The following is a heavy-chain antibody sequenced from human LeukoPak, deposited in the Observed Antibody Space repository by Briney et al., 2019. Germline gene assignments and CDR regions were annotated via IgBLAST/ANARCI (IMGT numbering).Heavy chain of an antibody. Sequence: SETLSLTCTVSGGSISSHYWSWIRQPPGKGLEWIGYIYYSGSTNYNPSLKSRVTISVGTSKNQFSLKLSSVTAADTAVYYCARIYYDILTGYYTYFDYWGQGTLVTVSS. J-gene: IGHJ4*02. CDR2: IYYSGST. D-gene: IGHD3-9*01. CDR3: ARIYYDILTGYYTYFDY. CDR1: GGSISSHY. V-gene: IGHV4-59*11.